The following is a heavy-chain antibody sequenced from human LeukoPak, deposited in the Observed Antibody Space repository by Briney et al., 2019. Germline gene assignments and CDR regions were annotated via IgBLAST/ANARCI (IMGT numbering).Heavy chain of an antibody. V-gene: IGHV4-59*01. D-gene: IGHD1-1*01. CDR2: IYYSGST. J-gene: IGHJ4*02. Sequence: SETLSLTCTVSGGSITNYFWSWIRQPPGKGLEWIGYIYYSGSTTYNPSLKNRVTISVDTSKNHFSLRLSSATAADTAVYYCASYNIVGRTFDYWGQGTLVTVSS. CDR3: ASYNIVGRTFDY. CDR1: GGSITNYF.